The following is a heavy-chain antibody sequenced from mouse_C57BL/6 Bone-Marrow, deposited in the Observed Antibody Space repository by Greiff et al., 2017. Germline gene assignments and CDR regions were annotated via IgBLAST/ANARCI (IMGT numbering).Heavy chain of an antibody. V-gene: IGHV1-58*01. J-gene: IGHJ4*01. CDR3: ARGGGNYYGSSPYYYAMDY. CDR2: IYSGNGYT. Sequence: EVQLQQSGAELVRPGSSVKMSCKPSGYTFTSHGINWVKQRPGQGLEWIGYIYSGNGYTEYNEKFKGKATLTSDTSSSTAYMQLSRLTSEDSAIYFCARGGGNYYGSSPYYYAMDYWGQGTSVTVSS. CDR1: GYTFTSHG. D-gene: IGHD1-1*01.